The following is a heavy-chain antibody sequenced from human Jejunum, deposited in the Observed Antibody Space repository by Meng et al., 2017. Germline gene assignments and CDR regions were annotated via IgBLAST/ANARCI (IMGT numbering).Heavy chain of an antibody. J-gene: IGHJ5*02. CDR3: AREDPHTGWFDP. CDR1: GFTFSAFW. D-gene: IGHD3-10*01. V-gene: IGHV3-74*01. Sequence: VQLVESGGGVVQPGGSLRLSCAASGFTFSAFWMHWVRQVPGKGLLWVARVNSDGSFPAYADSVKGRFTISRDNAENTVYLQMNTLRAEDTGVYFCAREDPHTGWFDPWGRGTLVTVPS. CDR2: VNSDGSFP.